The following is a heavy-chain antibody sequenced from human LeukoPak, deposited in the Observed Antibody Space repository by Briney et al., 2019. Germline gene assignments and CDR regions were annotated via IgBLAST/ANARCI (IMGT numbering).Heavy chain of an antibody. D-gene: IGHD2-15*01. CDR2: MNPNSGNT. CDR3: ARDRSGGSYYYYYYYMDV. CDR1: GYTFTSYD. V-gene: IGHV1-8*01. J-gene: IGHJ6*03. Sequence: ASVKVSCKASGYTFTSYDINWVRQATGQGLEWMGWMNPNSGNTGYAQKFQGRVTITRNTSISTAYMELSSLRSEDPAVYYCARDRSGGSYYYYYYYMDVWGKGTTVTVSS.